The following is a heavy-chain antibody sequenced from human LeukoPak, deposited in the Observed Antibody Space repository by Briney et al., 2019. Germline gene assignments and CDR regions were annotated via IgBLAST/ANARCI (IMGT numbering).Heavy chain of an antibody. CDR1: GFTFSRFA. CDR3: ARVLYSSSSGFDY. CDR2: ISSSSSYI. Sequence: GGSLRLSCEASGFTFSRFAMTWVRQAPGKGLEWVSSISSSSSYIYYADSVKGRFTISRDNAKNSLYLQMNSLRAEDTAVYYCARVLYSSSSGFDYWGQGTLVTVSS. V-gene: IGHV3-21*01. D-gene: IGHD6-6*01. J-gene: IGHJ4*02.